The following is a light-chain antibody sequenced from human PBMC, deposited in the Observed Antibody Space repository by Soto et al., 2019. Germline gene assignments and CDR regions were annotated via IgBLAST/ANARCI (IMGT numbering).Light chain of an antibody. V-gene: IGKV1-5*03. CDR2: KAS. CDR3: QQYNSYSAT. J-gene: IGKJ1*01. CDR1: RSASDW. Sequence: DIQMTQSPSTLSASVGDRVTITCRASRSASDWLAWYQQRPGEAPRMLISKASTLESGVPSRFNGSGSVTHFTLTITSLQPDDSATYYCQQYNSYSATFGQGTKVEIK.